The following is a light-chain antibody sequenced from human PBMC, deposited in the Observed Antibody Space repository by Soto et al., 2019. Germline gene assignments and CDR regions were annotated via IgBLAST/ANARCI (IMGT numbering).Light chain of an antibody. CDR2: YNN. V-gene: IGLV1-44*01. Sequence: QSVLTQPPSASGTPGQRVTISCSGSSSKIGSKPVNWYQRLPGTAPKLLIYYNNQRPSGVPDRFSGAKSGTSTSLAIGGLQSDDEADYYCAAWDASLNGVVFGGGTKLTVL. CDR1: SSKIGSKP. J-gene: IGLJ2*01. CDR3: AAWDASLNGVV.